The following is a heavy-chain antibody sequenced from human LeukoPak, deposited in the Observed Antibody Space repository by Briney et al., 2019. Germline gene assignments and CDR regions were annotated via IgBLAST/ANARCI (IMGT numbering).Heavy chain of an antibody. CDR3: ARYDFCDY. V-gene: IGHV1-2*02. D-gene: IGHD3-3*01. CDR1: GGTFSSYA. CDR2: INPNSGGT. Sequence: ASVKVSCKASGGTFSSYAISWVRQAPGQGLEWMGWINPNSGGTNYAQKFQGRVTMTRDTSISTAYMELSRLRSDDTAVYYCARYDFCDYWGQGTLVTVSS. J-gene: IGHJ4*02.